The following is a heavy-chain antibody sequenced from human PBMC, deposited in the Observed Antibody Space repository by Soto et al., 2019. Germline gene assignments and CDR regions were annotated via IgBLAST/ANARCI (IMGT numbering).Heavy chain of an antibody. Sequence: QVQLVQSGAEVKKPGASVKVSCKTSGYTFRTYGISWVRQAPGQGLEWMGWISSYNDKTKYSQKIEGRATMTTDTFTSTAYLELRSLRADDTAVYYCARDSHDYDSSYWYFDFWGRGILVTVSS. V-gene: IGHV1-18*01. J-gene: IGHJ2*01. CDR3: ARDSHDYDSSYWYFDF. CDR2: ISSYNDKT. D-gene: IGHD3-22*01. CDR1: GYTFRTYG.